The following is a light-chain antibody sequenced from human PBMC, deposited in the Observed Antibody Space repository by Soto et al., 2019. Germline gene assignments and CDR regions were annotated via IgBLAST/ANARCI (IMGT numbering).Light chain of an antibody. CDR3: QQYDSWPRT. CDR2: GAS. Sequence: ETVMTQSPATLSVSPGVTATLSCRASQSVAGNLAWYQQKPGQARRLLIYGASNRATGIPVRFSGSGSGTEFTLTISSLQSEDFAVYFCQQYDSWPRTFGQGTKVEIK. CDR1: QSVAGN. J-gene: IGKJ1*01. V-gene: IGKV3-15*01.